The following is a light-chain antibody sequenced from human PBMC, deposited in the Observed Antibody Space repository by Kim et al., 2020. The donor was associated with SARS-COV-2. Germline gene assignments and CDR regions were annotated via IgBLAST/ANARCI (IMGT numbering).Light chain of an antibody. J-gene: IGLJ3*02. V-gene: IGLV3-21*04. CDR3: QVWDSSSDHRV. CDR1: NIGSKS. CDR2: YDS. Sequence: APGKTAQLTCRGNNIGSKSVHWYRQKPGQAPVLVIYYDSDRPSGIPERFSGSNSGNTATLTISRVEAGDEADYYCQVWDSSSDHRVFGGGTKLTVL.